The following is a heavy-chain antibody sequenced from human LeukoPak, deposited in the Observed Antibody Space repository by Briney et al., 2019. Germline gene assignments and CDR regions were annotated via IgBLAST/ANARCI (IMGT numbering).Heavy chain of an antibody. V-gene: IGHV3-48*03. CDR3: AKDVVGATDY. J-gene: IGHJ4*02. CDR1: GFTFSSYE. D-gene: IGHD1-26*01. Sequence: GGSLRLSCVASGFTFSSYEMNWVRQAPGKGLEWLSYIGSSDSTTHYADSVKGRFTISRDNAKNSLYLQMNSLRAEDTAVYYCAKDVVGATDYWGQGTLVTVSS. CDR2: IGSSDSTT.